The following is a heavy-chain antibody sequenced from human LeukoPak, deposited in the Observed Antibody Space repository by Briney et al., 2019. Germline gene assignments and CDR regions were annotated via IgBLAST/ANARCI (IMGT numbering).Heavy chain of an antibody. D-gene: IGHD4-23*01. CDR3: ARQLDYGGFGAFGI. V-gene: IGHV5-51*01. Sequence: GESLKISCKGSGYTFTNYWIHWVRQMPGKGLEWMGNVYPGDSDTRYSPSFQGQVTISADKSITTTYLQWNSLKASDTAIYYCARQLDYGGFGAFGIWGQGTMVSVSS. J-gene: IGHJ3*02. CDR2: VYPGDSDT. CDR1: GYTFTNYW.